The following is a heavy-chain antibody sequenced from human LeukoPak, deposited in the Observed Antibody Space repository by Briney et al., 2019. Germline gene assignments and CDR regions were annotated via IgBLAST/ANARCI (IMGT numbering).Heavy chain of an antibody. D-gene: IGHD3-10*01. J-gene: IGHJ4*02. Sequence: ASVKVSCKTSGYTFINYDVNWVRQATGEGLEWMGWMNPNSGNTGYAQKFQGRVTMTRDISANTAYMELSSLRSEDTAVYYCARGSRSGDYWGQGTLVTVSS. CDR3: ARGSRSGDY. V-gene: IGHV1-8*01. CDR2: MNPNSGNT. CDR1: GYTFINYD.